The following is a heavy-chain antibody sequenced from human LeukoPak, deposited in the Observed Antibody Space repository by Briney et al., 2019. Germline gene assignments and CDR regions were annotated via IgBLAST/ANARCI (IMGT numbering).Heavy chain of an antibody. CDR2: IYHSGST. Sequence: SETLSLTCAVSGGSISSSNWWSWVRQPPGKGLEWIGEIYHSGSTNYNPSLKSRVTISVDKSKNQFSLKLSSVTAADTAVYYCAMRRDGYNYFFDYWGQGTLVTVSS. V-gene: IGHV4-4*02. D-gene: IGHD5-24*01. CDR3: AMRRDGYNYFFDY. CDR1: GGSISSSNW. J-gene: IGHJ4*02.